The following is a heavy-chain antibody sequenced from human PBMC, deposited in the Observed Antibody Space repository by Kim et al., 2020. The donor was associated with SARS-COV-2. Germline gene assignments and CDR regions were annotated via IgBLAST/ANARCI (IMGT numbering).Heavy chain of an antibody. Sequence: DSVKGRFNISRDNAKNSLYLQMNSLRAEDTAVYYCARGSADPPYYDFWSGYYTGNGGDYWGQGTLVTVSS. J-gene: IGHJ4*02. CDR3: ARGSADPPYYDFWSGYYTGNGGDY. V-gene: IGHV3-7*01. D-gene: IGHD3-3*01.